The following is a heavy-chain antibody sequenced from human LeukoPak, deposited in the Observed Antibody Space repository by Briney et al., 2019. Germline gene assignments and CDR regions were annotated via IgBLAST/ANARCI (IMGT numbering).Heavy chain of an antibody. J-gene: IGHJ5*02. CDR2: INPNSGGT. CDR1: GCTFTGYY. V-gene: IGHV1-2*04. D-gene: IGHD6-13*01. CDR3: ARDLYHTAAAGTSWFDP. Sequence: GASVKVSCKASGCTFTGYYMHWVRQAPGQGLEWMGWINPNSGGTNYAQKFQGWVTMTRDTSISTAYMELSRLRSDDTAVYYCARDLYHTAAAGTSWFDPWGQGTLVTVSS.